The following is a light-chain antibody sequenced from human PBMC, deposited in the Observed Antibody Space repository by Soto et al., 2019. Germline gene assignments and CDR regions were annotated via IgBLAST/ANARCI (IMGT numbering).Light chain of an antibody. CDR3: QQYHNWPFMYT. CDR2: GAS. V-gene: IGKV3-15*01. J-gene: IGKJ2*01. Sequence: EIVMTQSPATLSVSPGERATLSCRASQSVSSNLAWYQQKPGQAPRLLIYGASTRATGIPARFSGSGSGTEFTLTISSLQSEDFAVYYCQQYHNWPFMYTFGQGTKLEIK. CDR1: QSVSSN.